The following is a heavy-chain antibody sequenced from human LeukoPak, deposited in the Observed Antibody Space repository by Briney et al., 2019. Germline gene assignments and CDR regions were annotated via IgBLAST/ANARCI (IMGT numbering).Heavy chain of an antibody. CDR2: IYHSGST. V-gene: IGHV4-30-2*01. D-gene: IGHD1-20*01. Sequence: SETLSLTCTVSGGSISSSSYSWSWIRQPPGKGLEWIGYIYHSGSTYYNPSLKSRVTISVDRSKNQFSLKLSSVTAADTAVYYCARDGITGTFWGQGTLVTVSS. CDR1: GGSISSSSYS. CDR3: ARDGITGTF. J-gene: IGHJ4*02.